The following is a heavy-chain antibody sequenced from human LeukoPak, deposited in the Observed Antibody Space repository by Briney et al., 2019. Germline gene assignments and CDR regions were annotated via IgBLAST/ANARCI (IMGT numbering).Heavy chain of an antibody. CDR1: GFTFSSYG. Sequence: GGPLRLSCAASGFTFSSYGMHWVRQAPGKGLEWVAFIRYDGSNRYYADSVKGRFTISRDNAKNSLYLQMNSLRAEDTALYYCAKDGGDSYYFDCWGQGTLVTVSS. CDR3: AKDGGDSYYFDC. V-gene: IGHV3-30*02. J-gene: IGHJ4*02. CDR2: IRYDGSNR. D-gene: IGHD2-21*01.